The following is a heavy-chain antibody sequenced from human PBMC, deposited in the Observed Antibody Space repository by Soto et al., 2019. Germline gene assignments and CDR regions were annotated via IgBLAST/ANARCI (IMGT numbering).Heavy chain of an antibody. V-gene: IGHV3-30-3*01. J-gene: IGHJ4*02. CDR3: ARVDWAVGATIPSGFDY. Sequence: QVQLVESGGGVVRPGRSLRLSCEVSGFTFSSYAMHWVRQAPGKGLEWVAVISFDGSNKYYADSVKGRITVSRDNSKNTLYLQMNSLRAEHTAVYYCARVDWAVGATIPSGFDYWGQGTLVTVSS. D-gene: IGHD1-26*01. CDR2: ISFDGSNK. CDR1: GFTFSSYA.